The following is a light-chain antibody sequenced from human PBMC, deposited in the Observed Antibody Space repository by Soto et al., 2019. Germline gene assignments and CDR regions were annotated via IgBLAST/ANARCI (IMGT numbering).Light chain of an antibody. J-gene: IGKJ5*01. Sequence: EIVMTQSPATLSVSPGERATLSCRASQSVSSNLAWYQQKPGQSPRLLIYGTSNRATGIPARFSGSGSGTEFTLTISSLQSEDFAVYFCQQYYDWPITFGQGTRLEIK. CDR2: GTS. CDR1: QSVSSN. CDR3: QQYYDWPIT. V-gene: IGKV3-15*01.